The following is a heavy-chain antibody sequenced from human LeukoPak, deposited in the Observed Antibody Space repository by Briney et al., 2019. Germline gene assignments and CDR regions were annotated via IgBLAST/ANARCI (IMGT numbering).Heavy chain of an antibody. J-gene: IGHJ6*04. Sequence: PSETLSLTCAVYGGSFSGYYWSWIRQPPGKGLEWIGEINHSGSTNYNPSLKSRVTISVDTSKNQFSLKLSSVTAADTAVYYCAGSSYGARRGVWGKGTTVTVSS. CDR2: INHSGST. CDR1: GGSFSGYY. V-gene: IGHV4-34*01. CDR3: AGSSYGARRGV. D-gene: IGHD4-17*01.